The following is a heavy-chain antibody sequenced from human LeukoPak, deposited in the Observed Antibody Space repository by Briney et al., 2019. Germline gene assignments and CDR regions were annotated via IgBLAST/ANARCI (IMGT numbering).Heavy chain of an antibody. D-gene: IGHD3-22*01. CDR3: AKGGSYYYASSGYLPLDY. V-gene: IGHV3-23*01. J-gene: IGHJ4*02. CDR1: GFTFSSYA. Sequence: PGGSLRLSCAASGFTFSSYAMSWVRQAPGKGLEWVSAISGSGGSTYYADSVKGRFTISRDNSKNTLYLQMNSLRAEDTAVYYCAKGGSYYYASSGYLPLDYWGQGTLVTVSS. CDR2: ISGSGGST.